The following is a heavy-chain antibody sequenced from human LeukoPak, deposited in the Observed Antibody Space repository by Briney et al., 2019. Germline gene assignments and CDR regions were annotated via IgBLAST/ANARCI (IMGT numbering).Heavy chain of an antibody. Sequence: SETQSLTCTVSGGSISSYYWSWIRQPPGKGLEWNGYIYYSGSTNYNPSLKSRVTISVDTSKNQFSLKLSSVTAADTAVYYCARGDYIWGSYRYTNAFDIWGQGTMVTVSS. CDR1: GGSISSYY. V-gene: IGHV4-59*01. J-gene: IGHJ3*02. CDR3: ARGDYIWGSYRYTNAFDI. D-gene: IGHD3-16*02. CDR2: IYYSGST.